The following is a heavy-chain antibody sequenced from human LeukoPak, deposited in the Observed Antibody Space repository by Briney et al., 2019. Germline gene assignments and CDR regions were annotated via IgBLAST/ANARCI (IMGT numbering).Heavy chain of an antibody. CDR1: GYTFTGYY. J-gene: IGHJ3*02. V-gene: IGHV1-2*02. CDR3: ANNMAPDAFDI. D-gene: IGHD2/OR15-2a*01. Sequence: GAAVKVSCKASGYTFTGYYMHWVRRAPGQGREWMGWINPNSGGTNYAQKFQGRVTMTRDTSISTAYMELSRLRSDDTAVYYCANNMAPDAFDIWGQGTMVTVSS. CDR2: INPNSGGT.